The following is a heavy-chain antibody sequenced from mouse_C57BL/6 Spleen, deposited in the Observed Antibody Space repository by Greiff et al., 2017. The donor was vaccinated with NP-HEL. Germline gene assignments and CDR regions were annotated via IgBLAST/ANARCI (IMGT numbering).Heavy chain of an antibody. D-gene: IGHD2-9*01. CDR3: IPYYGFFWFAY. J-gene: IGHJ3*01. CDR1: GFNIKDYY. V-gene: IGHV14-1*01. CDR2: IDPEDGDT. Sequence: VQLQQSGAELVRPGAPVKLSCTASGFNIKDYYMHWVKQRPEQGLEWIGRIDPEDGDTEYAPKFQGKATMTADTSSNTAYLQLSSLTSEDTAVYYCIPYYGFFWFAYWGQGTLVTVSA.